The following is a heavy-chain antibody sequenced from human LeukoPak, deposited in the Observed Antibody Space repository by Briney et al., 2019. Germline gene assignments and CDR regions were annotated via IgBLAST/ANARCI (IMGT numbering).Heavy chain of an antibody. CDR1: GYTFTNYG. D-gene: IGHD3-10*01. Sequence: ASVKVSCKASGYTFTNYGISWVRQAPGQGLEWMGWISAYNGNTNYAQKFQDRVTMTTDTSTSTAYMELRSLRTDDTAVYYCARGGSGGVCNYWGQGTLVTVPS. CDR3: ARGGSGGVCNY. V-gene: IGHV1-18*01. CDR2: ISAYNGNT. J-gene: IGHJ4*02.